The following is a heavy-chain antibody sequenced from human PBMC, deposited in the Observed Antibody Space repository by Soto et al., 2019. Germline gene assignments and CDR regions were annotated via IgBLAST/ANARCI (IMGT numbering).Heavy chain of an antibody. J-gene: IGHJ5*02. Sequence: SETLSLTCTVSGGAVSSGTYYWSWIRQPPGKGLEWIGHIYFTGSTNYNPSLKSRVTMSLDTSRNHFSLKLSSVTAADTAVYYCTRGPPRVQWFDPWGLGTLVTVSS. CDR3: TRGPPRVQWFDP. CDR1: GGAVSSGTYY. V-gene: IGHV4-61*01. CDR2: IYFTGST.